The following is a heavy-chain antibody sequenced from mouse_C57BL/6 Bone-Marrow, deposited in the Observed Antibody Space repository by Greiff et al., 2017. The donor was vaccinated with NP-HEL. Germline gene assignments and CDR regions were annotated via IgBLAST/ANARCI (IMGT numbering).Heavy chain of an antibody. J-gene: IGHJ1*03. V-gene: IGHV5-16*01. CDR2: ITYDGSST. Sequence: EVHLVESEGGLVQPGSSMKLSCTASGFTFSDYYMAWVRQVPEKGLEWVANITYDGSSTYYLDSLKSRFIISRDNAKNILYLQMSSLKSEDTATYYCARETDYGSSYGDWYFDVWGTGTTVTVSS. D-gene: IGHD1-1*01. CDR3: ARETDYGSSYGDWYFDV. CDR1: GFTFSDYY.